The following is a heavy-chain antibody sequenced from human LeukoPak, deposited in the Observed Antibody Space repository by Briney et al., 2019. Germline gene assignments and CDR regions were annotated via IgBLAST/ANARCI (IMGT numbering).Heavy chain of an antibody. CDR2: LSFDGTIT. CDR3: ARDSTYYYDSGSSGPHYFGY. J-gene: IGHJ4*02. D-gene: IGHD3-10*01. Sequence: GGSLRLSCAASGFTFSSYALHWVRQAPGKGLEWVAVLSFDGTITYYADSVKGRFAISRDYSKNTLYLQLNGLRAEDTAVYYCARDSTYYYDSGSSGPHYFGYWGQGTLVTVSS. V-gene: IGHV3-30*09. CDR1: GFTFSSYA.